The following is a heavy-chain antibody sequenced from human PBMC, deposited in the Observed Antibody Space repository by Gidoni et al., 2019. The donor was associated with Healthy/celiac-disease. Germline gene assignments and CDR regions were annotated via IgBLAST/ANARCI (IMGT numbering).Heavy chain of an antibody. D-gene: IGHD4-17*01. CDR1: GFTFSSYS. CDR2: ISSSSSYI. CDR3: ASNPSAYGDYYYGMDV. Sequence: EVQLVESGGGLVKPGGSLRLSCAASGFTFSSYSMNWVRQAPGKGLEWVSAISSSSSYIYYADSVNGRFTISRDNAKNSLYLQMNSLRAEDTAVYYCASNPSAYGDYYYGMDVWGQGTTVTVSS. J-gene: IGHJ6*02. V-gene: IGHV3-21*01.